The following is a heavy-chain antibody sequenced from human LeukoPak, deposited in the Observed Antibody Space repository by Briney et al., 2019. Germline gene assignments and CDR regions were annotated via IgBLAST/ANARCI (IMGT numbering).Heavy chain of an antibody. CDR1: GGSFSGYY. Sequence: PSETLSLTRAVYGGSFSGYYWSWIRQPPGKGLEWIGEINHSGSTNYNPSLKSRVTISVDTSKNQFSLKLSSVTAADTAVYYCARSRGYSSSWWYYFDYWGQGTLVTVSS. CDR3: ARSRGYSSSWWYYFDY. J-gene: IGHJ4*02. CDR2: INHSGST. D-gene: IGHD6-13*01. V-gene: IGHV4-34*01.